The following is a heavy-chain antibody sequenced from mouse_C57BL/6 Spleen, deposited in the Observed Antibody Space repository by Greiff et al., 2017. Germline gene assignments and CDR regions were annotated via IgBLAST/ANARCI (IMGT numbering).Heavy chain of an antibody. CDR3: ARSLTTVVATNAMDY. CDR2: INPYNGGT. CDR1: GYTFTDYY. D-gene: IGHD1-1*01. V-gene: IGHV1-19*01. J-gene: IGHJ4*01. Sequence: LVKPGASVKMSCKASGYTFTDYYMNWVKQSHGKSLEWIGVINPYNGGTSYNQKFKGKATLTVDKSSSTAYMELNSLTSEDSAVYYCARSLTTVVATNAMDYWGQGTSVTVSS.